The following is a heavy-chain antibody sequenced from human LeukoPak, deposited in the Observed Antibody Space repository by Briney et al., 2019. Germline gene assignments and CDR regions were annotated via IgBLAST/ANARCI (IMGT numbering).Heavy chain of an antibody. CDR3: APQRGGLTRFDY. J-gene: IGHJ4*02. CDR2: IYYNGNT. CDR1: GGSVSSGGYY. V-gene: IGHV4-61*08. Sequence: PSETLSLTCSVPGGSVSSGGYYWSWIRQPPGKGLEWIGYIYYNGNTNYNPSLKSRVTISVDTSKNQFSLKLTSVTAADTAVYYCAPQRGGLTRFDYWGQGTLVTVSS. D-gene: IGHD3-16*01.